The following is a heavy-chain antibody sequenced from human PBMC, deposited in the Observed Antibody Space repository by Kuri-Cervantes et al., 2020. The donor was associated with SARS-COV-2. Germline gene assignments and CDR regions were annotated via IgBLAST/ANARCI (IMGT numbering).Heavy chain of an antibody. CDR2: INHSGST. D-gene: IGHD2-2*01. CDR1: GGSFSGYY. CDR3: ARGFEDCSSTSCYPGGFDP. J-gene: IGHJ5*02. Sequence: SETLSLTCAVYGGSFSGYYWSWIRQPPGKGLEWIGEINHSGSTNYNPSLESRVTISVDTSKNQFSLKLSSVTAADTAVYYCARGFEDCSSTSCYPGGFDPWGQGTLVTVSS. V-gene: IGHV4-34*01.